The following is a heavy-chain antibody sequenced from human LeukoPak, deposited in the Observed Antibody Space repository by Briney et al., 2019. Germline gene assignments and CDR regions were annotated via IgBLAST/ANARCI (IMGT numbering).Heavy chain of an antibody. Sequence: PSGTLSLTCAVSGGSISSSNWWTWVRQPPGKGLEWIGEIFHTGRANYNPSLKSRVTISVDTSKNQFSLNLSSVTAADTAEYYCARIYCSGSTCYLLGDYRGQGTLVTVSS. D-gene: IGHD2-15*01. CDR1: GGSISSSNW. J-gene: IGHJ4*02. CDR3: ARIYCSGSTCYLLGDY. V-gene: IGHV4-4*02. CDR2: IFHTGRA.